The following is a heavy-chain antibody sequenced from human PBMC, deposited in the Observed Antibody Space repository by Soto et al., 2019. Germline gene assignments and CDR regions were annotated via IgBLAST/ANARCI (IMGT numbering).Heavy chain of an antibody. V-gene: IGHV1-18*01. D-gene: IGHD1-26*01. CDR2: ISAYNGNA. Sequence: QVQLVQSGAEVKKPGASVKVSCKASGYTFASYGISWVRQAPGQGLEWMGWISAYNGNANYAQKLQGRVTMTTDTYTSTAYRELRSLRSDDTAIYYCARERELLRGWFDPWGQGTLVTVSS. CDR3: ARERELLRGWFDP. J-gene: IGHJ5*02. CDR1: GYTFASYG.